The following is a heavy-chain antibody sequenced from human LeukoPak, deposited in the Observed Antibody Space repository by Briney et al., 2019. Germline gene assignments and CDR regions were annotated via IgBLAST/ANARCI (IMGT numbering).Heavy chain of an antibody. CDR2: MKPDGSEI. CDR3: AREGLAAFDI. Sequence: PGGSLRLSCAASGFTFTTYWMSWVRQAPGKGLEWVATMKPDGSEIFYVDSVKGRFTISRDDAKNSLYLQMNSLRAEDTALYYCAREGLAAFDIWGQGTRVTGSS. J-gene: IGHJ3*02. V-gene: IGHV3-7*03. CDR1: GFTFTTYW.